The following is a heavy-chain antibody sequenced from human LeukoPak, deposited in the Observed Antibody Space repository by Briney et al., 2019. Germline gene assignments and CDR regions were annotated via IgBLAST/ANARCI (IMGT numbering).Heavy chain of an antibody. CDR1: GGSISSFY. CDR2: IFYSGNS. J-gene: IGHJ3*02. V-gene: IGHV4-59*08. CDR3: ARHRATGARNAFDI. D-gene: IGHD7-27*01. Sequence: IPSETLSLTCNVSGGSISSFYWSWIRQPPGKGLEWIGYIFYSGNSNYYPSLKGRVTISVDTSKNLLSLNLSSVTAADTAVYYCARHRATGARNAFDIWGQGTMVTVSS.